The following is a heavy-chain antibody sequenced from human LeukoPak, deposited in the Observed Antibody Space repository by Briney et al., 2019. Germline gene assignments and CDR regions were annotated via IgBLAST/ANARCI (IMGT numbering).Heavy chain of an antibody. CDR3: ARDPPGGTQVNDAFDI. CDR1: GGSISSSSYY. D-gene: IGHD4-23*01. Sequence: PSETLSLTCTVSGGSISSSSYYWGWIRQPPGKGLEWIGSIYYSGSTYYNPSLKSLVTISVDTSKNQLSLKLSSVTAADTAVYYCARDPPGGTQVNDAFDIWGQGTMVTVSS. V-gene: IGHV4-39*07. J-gene: IGHJ3*02. CDR2: IYYSGST.